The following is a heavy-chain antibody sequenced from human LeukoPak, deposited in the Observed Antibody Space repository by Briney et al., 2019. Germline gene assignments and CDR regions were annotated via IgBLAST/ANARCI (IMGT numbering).Heavy chain of an antibody. D-gene: IGHD2-15*01. CDR1: GFTFSSYG. J-gene: IGHJ3*02. V-gene: IGHV3-30*02. Sequence: GGSLRLSCAASGFTFSSYGMHWVRQAPGKGLEGVAFIRYDGSNKYYADSVKGRFTISRDNSKNTLYLQMNSLRAQDTAVYYCAKLGLLHDAFDIWGQGTMVTVSS. CDR2: IRYDGSNK. CDR3: AKLGLLHDAFDI.